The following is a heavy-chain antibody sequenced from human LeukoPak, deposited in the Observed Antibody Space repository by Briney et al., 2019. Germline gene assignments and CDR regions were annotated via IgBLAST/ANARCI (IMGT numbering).Heavy chain of an antibody. CDR1: GGSISSYY. J-gene: IGHJ3*02. Sequence: SETLSLTCTVSGGSISSYYWSWIRQPPGKGLEWIGSIYYSGSTYYNPSLKSRVTISVDTSKNQFSLKLSSVTAADTAVYYCARSRYYGSSGYYRDNAFDIWGQGTMVTVSS. CDR2: IYYSGST. CDR3: ARSRYYGSSGYYRDNAFDI. D-gene: IGHD3-22*01. V-gene: IGHV4-39*07.